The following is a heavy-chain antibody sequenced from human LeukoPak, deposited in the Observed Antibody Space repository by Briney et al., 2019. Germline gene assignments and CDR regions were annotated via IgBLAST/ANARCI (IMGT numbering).Heavy chain of an antibody. J-gene: IGHJ4*02. Sequence: GGSLRLSCAASGFTFSSYAMSWVRQAPGKGLEWVSYISSSGSTIYYADSVKGRFTISRDNAKNSLYLQMNSLRAEDTAVYYCARIRGYSYGYIDYWGQGTLVTVSS. CDR2: ISSSGSTI. CDR3: ARIRGYSYGYIDY. V-gene: IGHV3-48*04. CDR1: GFTFSSYA. D-gene: IGHD5-18*01.